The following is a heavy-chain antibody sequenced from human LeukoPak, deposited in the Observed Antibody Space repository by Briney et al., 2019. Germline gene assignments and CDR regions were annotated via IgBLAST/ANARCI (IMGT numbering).Heavy chain of an antibody. CDR1: GGSISSSSYY. D-gene: IGHD3-22*01. Sequence: PSETLSLTCTVSGGSISSSSYYWGWIRQPPGKGLEWIGSIYYSGSTYYNPSLKSRVTISVDTSKNQFSLKLSSVTAADTAVYYCARGDLAVVISAWGQGTLVTVSS. J-gene: IGHJ5*02. V-gene: IGHV4-39*07. CDR3: ARGDLAVVISA. CDR2: IYYSGST.